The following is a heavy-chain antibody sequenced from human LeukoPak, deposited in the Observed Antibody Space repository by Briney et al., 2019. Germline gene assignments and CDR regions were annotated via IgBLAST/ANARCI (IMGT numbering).Heavy chain of an antibody. V-gene: IGHV1-3*01. J-gene: IGHJ5*02. Sequence: ASVNVSCTAFGYTFTSYAMHWVRQAPGQRLEWMGWINAGNGNTKYSQKFQGRVTITRDTSASTAYMELSSLRSEDTAVYYCAREDCSGGSCYTDGWFDPWGQGTLVTVSS. CDR2: INAGNGNT. CDR3: AREDCSGGSCYTDGWFDP. D-gene: IGHD2-15*01. CDR1: GYTFTSYA.